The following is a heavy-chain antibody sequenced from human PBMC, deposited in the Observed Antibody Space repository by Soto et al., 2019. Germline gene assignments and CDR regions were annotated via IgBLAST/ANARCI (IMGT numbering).Heavy chain of an antibody. CDR2: IGVSGGTT. CDR1: GFTFRSYP. J-gene: IGHJ4*02. V-gene: IGHV3-23*01. Sequence: GGSLRLSCAGSGFTFRSYPMSWVRQAPEKGLELVSSIGVSGGTTYYADSVKGRFTISRENSQNTLYLEMNSLRAEDMAVYYCAKDWGPLDYWGQGA. CDR3: AKDWGPLDY. D-gene: IGHD7-27*01.